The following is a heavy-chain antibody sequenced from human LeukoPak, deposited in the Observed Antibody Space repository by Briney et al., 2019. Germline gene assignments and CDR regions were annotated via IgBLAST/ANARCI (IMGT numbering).Heavy chain of an antibody. CDR3: AYNRNFALDN. V-gene: IGHV4-34*01. J-gene: IGHJ4*01. CDR2: INHSGST. D-gene: IGHD1-14*01. Sequence: SETLSLTCAVYGGSFSGYYWSWIRQPPGKGLEWIGEINHSGSTNYNPSLKSRVTISVDTSKNQFSLKLSSVTAADTAVYFCAYNRNFALDNWGQGTLVTVSS. CDR1: GGSFSGYY.